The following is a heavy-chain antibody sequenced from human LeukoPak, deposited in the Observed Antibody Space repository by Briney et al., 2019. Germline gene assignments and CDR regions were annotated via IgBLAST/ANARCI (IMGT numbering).Heavy chain of an antibody. V-gene: IGHV3-23*01. CDR3: AKDLHWESIAVAGGKLDP. D-gene: IGHD6-19*01. Sequence: GGSPRLSCAASGFTFSSCAMSWVRQAPGKGLEWVSAISGSGGSTYYADSVKGRFTISRDNSKNTLYLQMNSLRAEDTAVYYCAKDLHWESIAVAGGKLDPWGQGTLVTVSS. CDR2: ISGSGGST. CDR1: GFTFSSCA. J-gene: IGHJ5*02.